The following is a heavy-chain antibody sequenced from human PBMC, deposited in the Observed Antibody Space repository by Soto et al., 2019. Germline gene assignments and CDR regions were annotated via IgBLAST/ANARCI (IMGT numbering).Heavy chain of an antibody. CDR1: GYTFTSYG. CDR2: ISAYNGNT. CDR3: ARDSSGYYSSWNDY. Sequence: GASVKVSCKASGYTFTSYGISWVRQAPGQGLEWMGWISAYNGNTNYAQKLQGRVTMNTDTSTSTAYMELRSLRSDDTAVYYCARDSSGYYSSWNDYWGQGTLVTVSS. D-gene: IGHD3-22*01. V-gene: IGHV1-18*04. J-gene: IGHJ4*02.